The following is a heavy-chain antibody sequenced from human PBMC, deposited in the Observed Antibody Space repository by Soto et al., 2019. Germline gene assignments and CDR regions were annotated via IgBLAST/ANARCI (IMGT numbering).Heavy chain of an antibody. D-gene: IGHD3-10*01. CDR1: GFTFSSYG. J-gene: IGHJ4*02. Sequence: QVQLVESGGGVVQPGRSLRLSCAASGFTFSSYGMHWVRQAPGKGLEWVAVISYDGSNKYYADSVKGRFTISRDNSKNSLYLQMNSLRAEDTAVYYCAKSGDGSGFAYWGQGTLVTVSS. V-gene: IGHV3-30*18. CDR3: AKSGDGSGFAY. CDR2: ISYDGSNK.